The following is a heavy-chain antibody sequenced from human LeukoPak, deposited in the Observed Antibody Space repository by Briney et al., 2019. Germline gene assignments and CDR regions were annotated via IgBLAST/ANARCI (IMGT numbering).Heavy chain of an antibody. J-gene: IGHJ4*02. CDR2: FYTSGST. V-gene: IGHV4-61*02. CDR1: GGSISSGTYY. CDR3: ARGRDGYNFLNRGEYYYFDC. D-gene: IGHD5-24*01. Sequence: SETLSLTCTVSGGSISSGTYYWSWIRQPAGKGLEWIGRFYTSGSTNYNPSLKSRVTISVDTSKNQFSLKLSSVTAADTAVYYCARGRDGYNFLNRGEYYYFDCWGQGTLVTVSS.